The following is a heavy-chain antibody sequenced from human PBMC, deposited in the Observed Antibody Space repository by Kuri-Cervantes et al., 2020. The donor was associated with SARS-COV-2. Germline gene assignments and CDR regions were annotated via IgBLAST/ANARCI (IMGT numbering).Heavy chain of an antibody. Sequence: SQTLSLTCAVYGGSLSGYYWSWIRQPPGKGLEWIGEIDHSGNTNYNPSLKSRVTISVDTSKNQFSLKLSSVTAADTAVYYCAREARITIFGVVTLAYFDLWGRGTLVTVSS. CDR3: AREARITIFGVVTLAYFDL. D-gene: IGHD3-3*01. J-gene: IGHJ2*01. CDR1: GGSLSGYY. CDR2: IDHSGNT. V-gene: IGHV4-34*01.